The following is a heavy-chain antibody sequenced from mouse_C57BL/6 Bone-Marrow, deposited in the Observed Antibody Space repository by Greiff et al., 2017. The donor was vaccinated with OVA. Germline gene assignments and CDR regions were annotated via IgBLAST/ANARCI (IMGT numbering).Heavy chain of an antibody. CDR1: GFTFSSYA. CDR2: ISDGGSYT. Sequence: EVHLVESGGGLVKPGGSLKLSCAASGFTFSSYAMSWVRQTPEKRLEWVATISDGGSYTYYPDNVKGRFTISRDNAKNNLYLQMSHLKSEDTAMYYCARYDYDYAMDYWGQGTSVTVSS. V-gene: IGHV5-4*01. CDR3: ARYDYDYAMDY. D-gene: IGHD2-4*01. J-gene: IGHJ4*01.